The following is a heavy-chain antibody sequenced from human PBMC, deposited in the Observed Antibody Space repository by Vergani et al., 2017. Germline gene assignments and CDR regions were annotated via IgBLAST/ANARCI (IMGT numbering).Heavy chain of an antibody. D-gene: IGHD3-9*01. J-gene: IGHJ4*02. CDR2: IYYSGST. CDR1: GGSISRGGYY. CDR3: ARVGSDDILTGYPYYFDY. V-gene: IGHV4-31*03. Sequence: QVQLQESGPGLVKPSQTLSLTCTVSGGSISRGGYYWSWIRQHPGKGLEWIGYIYYSGSTYYNPSLKSRVTISVDTSKNQFSLKLSSVTAADTAVYYCARVGSDDILTGYPYYFDYWGQGTLVTVSS.